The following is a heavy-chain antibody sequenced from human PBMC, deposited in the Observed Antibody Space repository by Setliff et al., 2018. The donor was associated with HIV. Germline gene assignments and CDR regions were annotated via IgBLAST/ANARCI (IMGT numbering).Heavy chain of an antibody. D-gene: IGHD3-22*01. J-gene: IGHJ5*02. CDR2: IYHSGRT. CDR1: GGSISSLY. Sequence: SSETLSLTCTVSGGSISSLYWTWIRQAPGKGLEWIGYIYHSGRTNYNPSLKSRVTISLETSKNQFSLKLRSVTAADTAVYYCAREGGYYDSSGYPVGWFDPWGQGTLVTVSS. CDR3: AREGGYYDSSGYPVGWFDP. V-gene: IGHV4-59*11.